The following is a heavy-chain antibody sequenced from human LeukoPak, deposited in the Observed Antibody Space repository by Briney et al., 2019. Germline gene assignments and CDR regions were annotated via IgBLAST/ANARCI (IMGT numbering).Heavy chain of an antibody. CDR2: ISYDGSNK. V-gene: IGHV3-30-3*01. Sequence: PGRSLRLSCAASGFTFSSYAMHWVRQAPGKGLEWVAVISYDGSNKYYADSVKGRFTISRDNSKNTLYLQMNSLRAEDTAVYSCAKNSPTGDFFDYWGQGSLVTVSS. J-gene: IGHJ4*02. CDR1: GFTFSSYA. D-gene: IGHD7-27*01. CDR3: AKNSPTGDFFDY.